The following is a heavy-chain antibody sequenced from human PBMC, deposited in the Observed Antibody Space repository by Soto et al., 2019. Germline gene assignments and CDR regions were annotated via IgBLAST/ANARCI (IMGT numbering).Heavy chain of an antibody. J-gene: IGHJ5*01. D-gene: IGHD2-21*01. CDR1: GFSFSSYS. CDR3: ARQGTYGGDWFAY. Sequence: EMQLVESGGGLVRPGQSLRLSCAGSGFSFSSYSMTWVRQAPGKGLEWISFISYDSHVIYYADSMKGRFTISRDNAKSSLYLQINSVRDEDTAVYFCARQGTYGGDWFAYWGQGTLVTVSS. CDR2: ISYDSHVI. V-gene: IGHV3-48*02.